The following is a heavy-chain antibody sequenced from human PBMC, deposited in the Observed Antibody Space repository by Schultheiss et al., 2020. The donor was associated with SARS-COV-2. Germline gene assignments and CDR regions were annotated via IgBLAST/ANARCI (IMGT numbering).Heavy chain of an antibody. CDR1: GGSFSGYY. Sequence: SETLSLTCAVYGGSFSGYYWSWIRQPPGKGLEWIGEIYHSGSTNYNPSLKSRVTISVDKSKNQFSLKLSSVTAADTAVYYCATSPYYDFWSGVYYYGMDVWGQGTTVTVSS. CDR3: ATSPYYDFWSGVYYYGMDV. J-gene: IGHJ6*02. D-gene: IGHD3-3*01. CDR2: IYHSGST. V-gene: IGHV4-34*01.